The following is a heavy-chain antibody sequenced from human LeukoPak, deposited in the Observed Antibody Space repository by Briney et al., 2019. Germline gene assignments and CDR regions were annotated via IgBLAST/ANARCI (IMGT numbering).Heavy chain of an antibody. CDR1: GFTFSSYG. J-gene: IGHJ4*02. CDR2: ISYDGSNK. Sequence: QPGGSLRLSCAASGFTFSSYGMHRVRQAPGKGLEWVAVISYDGSNKYYADSVKGRFTIFRDNSKNTLYLQMNSLRAEDTAVYYCARPPGDYWGQGTLVTVSS. V-gene: IGHV3-30*03. CDR3: ARPPGDY.